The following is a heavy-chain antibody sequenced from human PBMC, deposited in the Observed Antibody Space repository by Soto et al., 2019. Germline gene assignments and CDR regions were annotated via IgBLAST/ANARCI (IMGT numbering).Heavy chain of an antibody. Sequence: QVQLVESGGGVVQPGRSLRLSCVGSGFSFSSYDMNWVRQAPGTGLEWVALMSYDGSKKYYGDSVRGRVTISRDNSKNTLYLQMDHLRPEDTAIYSGAKDLKPGGRWSLGGVEHCRDVGGRGPRVSVSS. CDR2: MSYDGSKK. CDR1: GFSFSSYD. CDR3: AKDLKPGGRWSLGGVEHCRDV. D-gene: IGHD3-16*01. J-gene: IGHJ6*03. V-gene: IGHV3-30*18.